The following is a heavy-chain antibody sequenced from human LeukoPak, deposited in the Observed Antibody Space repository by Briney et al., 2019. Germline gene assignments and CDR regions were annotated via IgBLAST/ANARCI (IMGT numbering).Heavy chain of an antibody. J-gene: IGHJ6*02. Sequence: GGSLRLSCAASGFTFSSYAMSWVRQAPGKGLEWVSAISGSGGSTYYADPVKGRFTISRDNSKNTLYLQMNSLRAEDTAVYYCAKSATKPYSNYVGTYYYYGMDVWGRGTTVTVSS. CDR1: GFTFSSYA. V-gene: IGHV3-23*01. CDR2: ISGSGGST. CDR3: AKSATKPYSNYVGTYYYYGMDV. D-gene: IGHD4-11*01.